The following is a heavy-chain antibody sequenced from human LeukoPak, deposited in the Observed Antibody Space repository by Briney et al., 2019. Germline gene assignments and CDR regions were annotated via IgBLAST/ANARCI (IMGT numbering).Heavy chain of an antibody. V-gene: IGHV4-59*08. CDR2: IYYSGST. CDR3: ERALSAMAFDP. CDR1: GGSISSYY. D-gene: IGHD5-18*01. Sequence: SETLSLTCTGAGGSISSYYWSWIRHPPGKGLEWIGYIYYSGSTNYNPSLKSRVTISVETSKNHFSLKLSSVTAADTAVYYCERALSAMAFDPWGQGTLVTVSS. J-gene: IGHJ5*02.